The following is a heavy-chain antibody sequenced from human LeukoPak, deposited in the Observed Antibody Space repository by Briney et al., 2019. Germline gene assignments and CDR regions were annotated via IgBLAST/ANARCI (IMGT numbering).Heavy chain of an antibody. CDR2: ISSSGGTI. CDR1: GFTFSDYY. J-gene: IGHJ3*02. CDR3: ARARSSGSGGAFDI. V-gene: IGHV3-11*01. Sequence: GGSLRLSCAASGFTFSDYYMSWIRQAPGKGLEWVSYISSSGGTIYYADSVKGRFTISRDNAKNSLYLQMNSLRAEDTAVYYCARARSSGSGGAFDIWGQGTMVTVSS. D-gene: IGHD3-22*01.